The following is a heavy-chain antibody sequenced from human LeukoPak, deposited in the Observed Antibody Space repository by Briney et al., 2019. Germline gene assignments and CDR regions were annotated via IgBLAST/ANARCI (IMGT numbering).Heavy chain of an antibody. D-gene: IGHD6-13*01. CDR1: GYNFTSHW. J-gene: IGHJ4*02. CDR2: IYPGDSDT. CDR3: ARQTTARFIAAAGFDY. Sequence: GESLKISCKGSGYNFTSHWIGWVRQMPGKGLEWMGIIYPGDSDTRYSPSFQGQVTISADKSISTAYLQWSSLKASDTAMYYCARQTTARFIAAAGFDYWGQGTLVTVSS. V-gene: IGHV5-51*01.